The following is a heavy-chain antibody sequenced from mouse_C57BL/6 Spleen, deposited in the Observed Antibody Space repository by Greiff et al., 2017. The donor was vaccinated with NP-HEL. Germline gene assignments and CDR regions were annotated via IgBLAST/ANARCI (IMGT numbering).Heavy chain of an antibody. J-gene: IGHJ2*01. V-gene: IGHV1-82*01. CDR2: IYPGDGDT. D-gene: IGHD4-1*01. CDR1: GYAFSSSW. Sequence: VKLVESGPELVKPGASVTISCKASGYAFSSSWLNWVKQRPGKGLEWIGRIYPGDGDTNYNGKFKGKATLTADKSSSTAYMQLSSLTSEDSAVYFCALANWDEGYFDYWGQGTTLTVSA. CDR3: ALANWDEGYFDY.